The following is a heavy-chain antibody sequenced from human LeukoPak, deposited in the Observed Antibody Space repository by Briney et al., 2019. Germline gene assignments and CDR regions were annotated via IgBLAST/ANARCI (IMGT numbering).Heavy chain of an antibody. V-gene: IGHV1-69*05. CDR1: GGTFSSYA. D-gene: IGHD1-1*01. Sequence: GASVKVSCKASGGTFSSYAISWVRQAPGQGLDGMGGIIPIFGTANYAQKFQGRVTITTDESTSTAYMELSSRRSEDTAVYYCARAGGINWFDPWGQGTLVTVSS. J-gene: IGHJ5*02. CDR3: ARAGGINWFDP. CDR2: IIPIFGTA.